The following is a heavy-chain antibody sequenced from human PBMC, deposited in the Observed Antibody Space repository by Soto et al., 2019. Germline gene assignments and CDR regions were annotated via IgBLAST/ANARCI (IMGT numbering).Heavy chain of an antibody. CDR3: ARGTTPYFYGSGSYYGMDV. CDR2: INPNSGGT. Sequence: ASVKVSCKASGYTFTGYYMHWVRQAPGQGLEWMGWINPNSGGTNYAQKFQGRVTMTRDTSISTAYMELSRLRSDDTAVYYCARGTTPYFYGSGSYYGMDVWGQGTTVTVSS. V-gene: IGHV1-2*02. D-gene: IGHD3-10*01. J-gene: IGHJ6*02. CDR1: GYTFTGYY.